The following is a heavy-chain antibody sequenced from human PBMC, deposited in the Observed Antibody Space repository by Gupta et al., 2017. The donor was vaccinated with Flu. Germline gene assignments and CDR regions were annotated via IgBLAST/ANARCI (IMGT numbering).Heavy chain of an antibody. D-gene: IGHD3-22*01. Sequence: LASGGGLVQPGGSLRLSCAASGFTFDIYAISWVRQAPGRALEWVSVISGPGGRAYYADSVKGRFTTSRDNSKNTLYLQMDNLRADDTATYYCAKSDSLHHSGCLDSWGLGTRVTVSA. V-gene: IGHV3-23*01. CDR3: AKSDSLHHSGCLDS. CDR1: GFTFDIYA. J-gene: IGHJ4*02. CDR2: ISGPGGRA.